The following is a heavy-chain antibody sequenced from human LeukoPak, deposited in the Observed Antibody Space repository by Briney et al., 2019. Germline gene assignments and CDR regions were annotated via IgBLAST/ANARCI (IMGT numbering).Heavy chain of an antibody. CDR3: AKGAGLCYGSDNTYFDY. J-gene: IGHJ4*02. CDR2: ISYDGTNK. D-gene: IGHD3-10*01. V-gene: IGHV3-30*18. CDR1: GFTFSSYA. Sequence: GGSLRLSCAAPGFTFSSYAMHWVRQAPGKGLERVAVISYDGTNKYYADSVKGLLTISRDSSKNTLYLQMNSLRAEDTAVYYCAKGAGLCYGSDNTYFDYWGQGTLVTVSS.